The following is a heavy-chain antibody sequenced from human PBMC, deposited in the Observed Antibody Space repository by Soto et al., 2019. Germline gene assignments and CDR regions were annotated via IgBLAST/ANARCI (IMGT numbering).Heavy chain of an antibody. V-gene: IGHV2-5*02. D-gene: IGHD3-3*01. Sequence: SGPTLVNPTQTLTLTCTFSGFSLSTSGVGVGWIRQPPVKALEWLALIYLDDDKRYSPSLKSRLTITKDTSKNQVVLTMTNMDPVDTATYYCAHMDKASAYYDFWSGYYSRGYYFDYWGQGTLVTVSS. J-gene: IGHJ4*02. CDR2: IYLDDDK. CDR1: GFSLSTSGVG. CDR3: AHMDKASAYYDFWSGYYSRGYYFDY.